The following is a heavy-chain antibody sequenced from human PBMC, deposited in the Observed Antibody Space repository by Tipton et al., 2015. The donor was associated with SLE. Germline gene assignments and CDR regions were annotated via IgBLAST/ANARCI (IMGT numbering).Heavy chain of an antibody. Sequence: GSLRLSCAASGFTFSYYAMGWVRQAPGKGLEWVSVIYAGGDTTFYADSVKGRFNISRDNSKNTLYLQMNSLRAEDTAIYYCAKVTDRPIWGQGTVVTVSS. CDR1: GFTFSYYA. CDR3: AKVTDRPI. J-gene: IGHJ3*02. V-gene: IGHV3-23*03. CDR2: IYAGGDTT.